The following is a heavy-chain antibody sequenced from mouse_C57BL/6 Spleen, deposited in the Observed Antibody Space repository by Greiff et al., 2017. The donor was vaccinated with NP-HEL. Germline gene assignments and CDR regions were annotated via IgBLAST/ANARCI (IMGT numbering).Heavy chain of an antibody. CDR1: CYSFTRAY. Sequence: VQLQQSGPGLAKPSQTLSLTCSVTCYSFTRAYWNWFRQFPGTNLYYMGYLCYCGIPYYNPSLKSRISLTRDTSKNQYYLQLNSVTTEDTATYYCARSPGTYAMDYWGQGTSVTVSS. CDR3: ARSPGTYAMDY. V-gene: IGHV3-8*01. D-gene: IGHD4-1*01. J-gene: IGHJ4*01. CDR2: LCYCGIP.